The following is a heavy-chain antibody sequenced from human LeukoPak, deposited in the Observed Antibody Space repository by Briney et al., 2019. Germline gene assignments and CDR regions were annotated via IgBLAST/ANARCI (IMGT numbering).Heavy chain of an antibody. CDR3: AAMTTVTRYFDY. CDR2: IYSGGST. CDR1: GFTVSSNY. D-gene: IGHD4-11*01. J-gene: IGHJ4*02. Sequence: QPGGPLRLSCAASGFTVSSNYMSWVRQAPGKGLEWVSVIYSGGSTYYADSVKGRFTISRDNSKNTLYLQMNSLRAEDTAVYYCAAMTTVTRYFDYWGQGTLVTVSS. V-gene: IGHV3-66*02.